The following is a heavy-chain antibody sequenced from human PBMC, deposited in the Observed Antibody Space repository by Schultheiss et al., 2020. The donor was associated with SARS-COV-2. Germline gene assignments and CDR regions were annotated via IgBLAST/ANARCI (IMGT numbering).Heavy chain of an antibody. CDR1: GFSLSRYG. Sequence: ASVKVSCKASGFSLSRYGITWVRQAPGQGLEWMGWINPNSGGTNYAQKFQGRVTMTRDTSISTAYMELTSLRSDDTAVYYCARGKVAGGLPDHWGQGTLVTVSS. CDR2: INPNSGGT. D-gene: IGHD6-13*01. J-gene: IGHJ4*02. CDR3: ARGKVAGGLPDH. V-gene: IGHV1-2*02.